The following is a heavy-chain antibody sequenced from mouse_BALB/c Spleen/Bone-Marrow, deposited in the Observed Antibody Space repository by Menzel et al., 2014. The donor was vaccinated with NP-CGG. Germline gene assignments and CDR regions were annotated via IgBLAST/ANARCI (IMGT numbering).Heavy chain of an antibody. CDR1: GYTFTSYY. Sequence: VKLMESGAELVKPGASVKLSCKASGYTFTSYYMYWVKQRPGQGLEWIGEINHSNGYTNFNEKFKSKATLTVDKSSSTAYMQLSSLTSEDSAVYYCTREGAYRGQGTLVTVSA. CDR2: INHSNGYT. V-gene: IGHV1S81*02. CDR3: TREGAY. J-gene: IGHJ3*01.